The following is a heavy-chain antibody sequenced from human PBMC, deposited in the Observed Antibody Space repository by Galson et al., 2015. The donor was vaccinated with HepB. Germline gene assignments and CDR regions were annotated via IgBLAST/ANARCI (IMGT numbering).Heavy chain of an antibody. J-gene: IGHJ4*02. D-gene: IGHD2-2*01. CDR1: GFTFSSYA. CDR3: AKEAGGYCSSTSCYWPHSFDY. V-gene: IGHV3-23*01. Sequence: SLRLSCAASGFTFSSYAMSWVRQAPGKGLEWVSAISGSGGSTYYADSVKGRFTISRDNSKNTLYLQMNSLRAEDTAVYYCAKEAGGYCSSTSCYWPHSFDYWGQGNPGHRLL. CDR2: ISGSGGST.